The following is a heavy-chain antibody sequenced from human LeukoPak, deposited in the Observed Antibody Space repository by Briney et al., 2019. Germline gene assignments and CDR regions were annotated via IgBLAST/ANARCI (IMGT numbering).Heavy chain of an antibody. CDR2: IKQDGSEK. D-gene: IGHD3-22*01. J-gene: IGHJ4*02. CDR3: ASCITMIVVVIYFDY. Sequence: GGSLRLSCAASGFTFSSYWMSWVRQAPGKGLEWVANIKQDGSEKYYVDSVKGRFTISRDNAKNSLYLQMNSLRAEDTAVYYCASCITMIVVVIYFDYWGQGSLVTVSS. CDR1: GFTFSSYW. V-gene: IGHV3-7*01.